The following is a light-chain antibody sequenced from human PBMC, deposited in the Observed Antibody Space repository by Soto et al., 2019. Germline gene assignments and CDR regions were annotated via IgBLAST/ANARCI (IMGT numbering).Light chain of an antibody. J-gene: IGKJ4*01. V-gene: IGKV3-15*01. Sequence: IVMTQSPATLPVSPGERATLSCRTSQSFNSHLAWYQRKPGQAPRLLIYGASRRATGIPTRFSGSGPGTEFTLTIDSLQSEDFAIYFCQQYNNWPGTFGGGTKVDI. CDR2: GAS. CDR1: QSFNSH. CDR3: QQYNNWPGT.